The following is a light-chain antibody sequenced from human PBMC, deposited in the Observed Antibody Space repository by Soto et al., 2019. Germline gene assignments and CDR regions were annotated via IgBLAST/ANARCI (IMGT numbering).Light chain of an antibody. J-gene: IGKJ5*01. CDR1: QSVSTSY. CDR3: QHYVNSPPIY. V-gene: IGKV3-20*01. Sequence: EIVLTQSPGTLSLSPVEIATLSCRTSQSVSTSYLAWYQQKPGQAPRLLIYGVSSRATCIPERFSGSGSVTDFSLTISRLEPEDFAVYYCQHYVNSPPIYFGQGTRLEIK. CDR2: GVS.